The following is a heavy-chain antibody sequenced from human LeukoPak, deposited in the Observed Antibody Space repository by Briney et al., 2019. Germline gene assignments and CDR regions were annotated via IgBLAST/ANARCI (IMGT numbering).Heavy chain of an antibody. D-gene: IGHD3-10*01. CDR2: INHSGST. Sequence: SETLSLTCAVYGGSFSGYYWSWIRQPPGKGLEWIGEINHSGSTNYNPSLKSRVTISVDTSKNQFSLKLSSVTAADTAVYYCARHKRLDYYGSGSYTRPGAFDIWGQGTMVTVSS. CDR1: GGSFSGYY. V-gene: IGHV4-34*01. CDR3: ARHKRLDYYGSGSYTRPGAFDI. J-gene: IGHJ3*02.